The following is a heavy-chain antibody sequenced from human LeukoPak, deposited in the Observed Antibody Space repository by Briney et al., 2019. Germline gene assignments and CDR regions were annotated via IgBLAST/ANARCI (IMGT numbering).Heavy chain of an antibody. CDR2: ISARGDRT. CDR1: GFTFGTYA. CDR3: TRRYVGYYGSGSYDFDY. Sequence: GGSLRLSCVASGFTFGTYAMSWVRQAAGKGLEWVSAISARGDRTYYADSVKGRFTISRDNSKNTLYVQMNSLKTEDTAVYYCTRRYVGYYGSGSYDFDYWGQGTLVTVSS. J-gene: IGHJ4*02. D-gene: IGHD3-10*01. V-gene: IGHV3-23*01.